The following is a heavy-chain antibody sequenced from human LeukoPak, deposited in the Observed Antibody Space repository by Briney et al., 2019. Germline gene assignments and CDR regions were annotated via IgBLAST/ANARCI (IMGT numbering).Heavy chain of an antibody. CDR1: GFTFSSYT. J-gene: IGHJ4*02. V-gene: IGHV3-30*04. CDR3: ARDGHNYYDSSGYSYYFDY. D-gene: IGHD3-22*01. Sequence: GGSLRLSCAASGFTFSSYTMNWVRQAPGKGLEWVAVISYDGSDTYYTDSVQGRFTISRDNSKNTLSLQMNSLRAEDTAVYYCARDGHNYYDSSGYSYYFDYWGQGTLVTVSS. CDR2: ISYDGSDT.